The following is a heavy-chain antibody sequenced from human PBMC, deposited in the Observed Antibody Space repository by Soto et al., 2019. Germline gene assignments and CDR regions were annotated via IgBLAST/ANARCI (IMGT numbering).Heavy chain of an antibody. J-gene: IGHJ4*02. V-gene: IGHV5-51*01. CDR2: IYPGDSDT. CDR1: GYSFTSNW. Sequence: GESLKISCQGSGYSFTSNWIGWVRQMPGKGLEWMGIIYPGDSDTRYSPSFQGQVTISADKSTTTAYLQWSSLKASDTAIYYCARLPNYDFWNGYFSYWGQGTLVTVS. CDR3: ARLPNYDFWNGYFSY. D-gene: IGHD3-3*01.